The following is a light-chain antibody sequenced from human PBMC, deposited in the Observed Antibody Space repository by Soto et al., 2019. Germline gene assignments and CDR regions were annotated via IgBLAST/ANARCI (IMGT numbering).Light chain of an antibody. CDR3: MHAQQTSLT. CDR1: QILLHSNGYNY. CDR2: LGS. V-gene: IGKV2-28*01. J-gene: IGKJ4*01. Sequence: DIVMTQSPLSLPVTPGEPASISCRSSQILLHSNGYNYLDWYLQKPGRSPQLLIYLGSSRASGVPDRFSGTGSCTDFTLKISIVEPDDVGIYYCMHAQQTSLTFGGGTKVEIK.